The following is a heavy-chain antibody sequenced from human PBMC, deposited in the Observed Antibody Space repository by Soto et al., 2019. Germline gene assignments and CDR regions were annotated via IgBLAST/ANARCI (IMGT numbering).Heavy chain of an antibody. CDR1: GDSVSSNSAA. Sequence: SQTLSLTCAISGDSVSSNSAAWKWIGQSPSRGLEWLGRTYYRSKWYNDYAVSVKSRITINPDTSKNHFFLQLNSVTPEDTAVYYFARVSAAAGHTNYYYYGMDVWGQGTTVTVSS. CDR3: ARVSAAAGHTNYYYYGMDV. V-gene: IGHV6-1*01. D-gene: IGHD6-13*01. J-gene: IGHJ6*02. CDR2: TYYRSKWYN.